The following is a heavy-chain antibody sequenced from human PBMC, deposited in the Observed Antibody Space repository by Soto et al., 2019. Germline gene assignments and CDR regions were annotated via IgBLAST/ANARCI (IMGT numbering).Heavy chain of an antibody. CDR2: INHSGST. CDR3: ARETYGDYVGYFDP. D-gene: IGHD4-17*01. V-gene: IGHV4-34*01. J-gene: IGHJ5*02. Sequence: PSDTLSLTCAVYGGSFSGYYWSWIRQPPGKGLEWIGEINHSGSTNYNPSLKSRVTISVDTSKNQFSLKLSSVTAADTAVYYCARETYGDYVGYFDPWGQGIQVTVSS. CDR1: GGSFSGYY.